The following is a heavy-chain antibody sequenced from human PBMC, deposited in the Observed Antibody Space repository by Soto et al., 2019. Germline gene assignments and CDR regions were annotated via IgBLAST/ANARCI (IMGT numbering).Heavy chain of an antibody. CDR2: ISYDGSNK. Sequence: QVQLVESGGGVVQPGRSLRLSCAASGFTFSSYAMHWVRQAPGKGLEWVAIISYDGSNKYYADSVKGRFTISRDNSQNTLHLQMNSLRPEDTAVYYCARDQAVAGLSYYGMDVWGQGTTVTVSS. CDR1: GFTFSSYA. V-gene: IGHV3-30-3*01. CDR3: ARDQAVAGLSYYGMDV. D-gene: IGHD6-19*01. J-gene: IGHJ6*02.